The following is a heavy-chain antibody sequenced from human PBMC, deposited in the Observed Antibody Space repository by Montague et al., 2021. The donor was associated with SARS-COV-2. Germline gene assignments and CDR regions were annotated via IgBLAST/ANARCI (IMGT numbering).Heavy chain of an antibody. CDR3: AKPLWFGELSAIGDY. J-gene: IGHJ4*02. CDR2: ISYDGSNK. D-gene: IGHD3-10*01. Sequence: SLRLPCAASGFTFSSYGMHWVRQAPGKGLEWVAVISYDGSNKYYADSVKGRFTISRGNSRNTLYLQMNSLRAEDTAVYYCAKPLWFGELSAIGDYWGQGTLVTVSS. CDR1: GFTFSSYG. V-gene: IGHV3-30*18.